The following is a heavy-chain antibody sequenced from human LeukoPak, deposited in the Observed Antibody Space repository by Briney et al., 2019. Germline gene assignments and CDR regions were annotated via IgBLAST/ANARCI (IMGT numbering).Heavy chain of an antibody. V-gene: IGHV3-11*06. CDR2: ISSSTSYT. Sequence: PAGSLSLSCAAYGFTFNNYAMTWVRQAQGKGLEWVSYISSSTSYTNYADSVKGRFTISRDNAKDSLYLQMNSLRAEDTAVYYCARGTYAFDIWGQGTMVTVSS. CDR3: ARGTYAFDI. J-gene: IGHJ3*02. CDR1: GFTFNNYA. D-gene: IGHD2-2*01.